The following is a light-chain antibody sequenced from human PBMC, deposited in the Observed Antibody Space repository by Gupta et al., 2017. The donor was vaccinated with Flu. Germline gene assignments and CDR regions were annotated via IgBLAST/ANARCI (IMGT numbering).Light chain of an antibody. CDR3: HQYSDTPQT. CDR2: WAS. Sequence: SLGERATTNCKSSQSVLYSSDNKNYLAWYQQKPGQPPKLLIYWASTRQSGVPDRFSGSGSGTTFTLTISRLQAEDVAVYYCHQYSDTPQTFGQGTKVEIK. CDR1: QSVLYSSDNKNY. J-gene: IGKJ1*01. V-gene: IGKV4-1*01.